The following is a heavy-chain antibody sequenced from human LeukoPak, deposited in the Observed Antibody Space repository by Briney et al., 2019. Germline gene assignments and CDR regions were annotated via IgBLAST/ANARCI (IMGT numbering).Heavy chain of an antibody. D-gene: IGHD1-26*01. CDR2: ITTSSTYT. CDR3: ARDPYSGTYGNTYYYYMDV. J-gene: IGHJ6*03. CDR1: GFSFSSYN. V-gene: IGHV3-21*01. Sequence: GGSLILSCEASGFSFSSYNMDWVRQTPGKGLEWISSITTSSTYTFYADSVKGRFTISRDNARNSLYLQMNSLRVEDTAVYYCARDPYSGTYGNTYYYYMDVWGKGTTVTISS.